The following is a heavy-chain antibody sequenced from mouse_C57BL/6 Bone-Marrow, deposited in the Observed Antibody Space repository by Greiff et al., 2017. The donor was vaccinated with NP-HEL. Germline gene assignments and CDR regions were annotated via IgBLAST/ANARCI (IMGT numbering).Heavy chain of an antibody. Sequence: DVMLVESGGGLVQPGGSLKLSCAASGFTFSDYYMYWVRQTPEKRLEWVAYISNGGGSTYYPDTVKGRFTISIDKAKNTLYLQMSRLKAEDTAMYYCARQGLPLYAMDYWGQGTSVTVSS. V-gene: IGHV5-12*01. CDR2: ISNGGGST. J-gene: IGHJ4*01. CDR1: GFTFSDYY. CDR3: ARQGLPLYAMDY. D-gene: IGHD2-4*01.